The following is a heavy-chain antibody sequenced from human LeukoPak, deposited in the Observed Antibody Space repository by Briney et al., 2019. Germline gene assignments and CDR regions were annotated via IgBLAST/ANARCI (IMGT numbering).Heavy chain of an antibody. CDR2: IYYSGST. Sequence: SETLSLTCTVSGGSISSGGYYWSWIRQHPGKGLEWIGYIYYSGSTNYNPSLKSRVTISVDTSKNQFSLKLSSVTAADTAVYYCARHGVGITIFGVVITPFDYWGQGTLVTVSS. CDR3: ARHGVGITIFGVVITPFDY. V-gene: IGHV4-61*08. D-gene: IGHD3-3*01. J-gene: IGHJ4*02. CDR1: GGSISSGGYY.